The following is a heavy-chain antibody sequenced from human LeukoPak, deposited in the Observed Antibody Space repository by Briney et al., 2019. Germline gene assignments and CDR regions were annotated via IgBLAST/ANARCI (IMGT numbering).Heavy chain of an antibody. Sequence: ASVKVSCKASGYTFTGYYMHWVRQAPGQGLEWMGWINPNSGGTNYAQKFQGRVTMTRDTSISTAYMELSGLRSDDTAVYYCAVIKSGYYYYGMDVWGQGTTVTVSS. D-gene: IGHD3-10*01. V-gene: IGHV1-2*02. CDR1: GYTFTGYY. CDR3: AVIKSGYYYYGMDV. J-gene: IGHJ6*02. CDR2: INPNSGGT.